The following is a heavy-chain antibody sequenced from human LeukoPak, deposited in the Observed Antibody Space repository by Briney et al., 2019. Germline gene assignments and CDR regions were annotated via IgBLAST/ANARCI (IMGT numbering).Heavy chain of an antibody. CDR1: GYTFTDNY. CDR3: ARWAWNDRAYWYFDL. Sequence: GASVKVSCQTSGYTFTDNYLHWVRQAPGQGLEWMGWLNPKSGDTKSAQKFQGRVIVTGDTSINTAYMELKSLRSDDTAVYYCARWAWNDRAYWYFDLWGPGTLVSVSS. J-gene: IGHJ2*01. CDR2: LNPKSGDT. V-gene: IGHV1-2*02. D-gene: IGHD1-1*01.